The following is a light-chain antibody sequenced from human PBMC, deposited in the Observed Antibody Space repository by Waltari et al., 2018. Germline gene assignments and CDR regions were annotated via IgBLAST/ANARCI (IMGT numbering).Light chain of an antibody. Sequence: QSALTQPASVSGSPGPSITISCTGTSSDVGGYNYVSWYQQYPGKAPQLMIYGVSYRPSGISNRFSGSKSGNTATLTISGLQAEDEADYYCSSYTSTKTGVFGTGTKVTVL. CDR3: SSYTSTKTGV. CDR2: GVS. CDR1: SSDVGGYNY. J-gene: IGLJ1*01. V-gene: IGLV2-14*01.